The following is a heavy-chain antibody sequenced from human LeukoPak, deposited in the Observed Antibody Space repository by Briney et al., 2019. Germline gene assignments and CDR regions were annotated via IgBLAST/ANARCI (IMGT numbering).Heavy chain of an antibody. CDR2: IKQDGSEE. CDR1: GFSLSMYW. CDR3: ARWDSGNYYGIGD. V-gene: IGHV3-7*01. D-gene: IGHD1-26*01. Sequence: GGSLRLSCSVSGFSLSMYWRTWVRQAPGKGLEWLANIKQDGSEEYYADSVKGRFTISRDNARNSLYLQMNSLRVEDTALYYCARWDSGNYYGIGDWGQGTLVTVSS. J-gene: IGHJ4*02.